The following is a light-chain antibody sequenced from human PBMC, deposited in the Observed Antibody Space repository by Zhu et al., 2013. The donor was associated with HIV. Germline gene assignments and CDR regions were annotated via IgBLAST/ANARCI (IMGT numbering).Light chain of an antibody. CDR1: QSVSTY. J-gene: IGKJ3*01. V-gene: IGKV3D-15*01. CDR3: HHVNDNPA. CDR2: DAS. Sequence: DIVMTQSPDSLAVSLGERATINCKSSQSVSTYLAWYQQRPGQPPRLLIYDASNRATGIPARFSGSGSGTEFTLTITGLQPEDFATYYCHHVNDNPAFGPGTTVDFK.